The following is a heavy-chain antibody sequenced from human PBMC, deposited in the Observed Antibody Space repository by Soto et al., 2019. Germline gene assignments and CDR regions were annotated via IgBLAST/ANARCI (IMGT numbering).Heavy chain of an antibody. CDR2: ISYDGSNK. Sequence: GGSLRLSCAASGFTFSSYGMHWVRQAPGKGLEWVAVISYDGSNKYYADSVKGRFTISRDNSKNTLYLQMNSLRAEDTAVHYCAKDQSGDYLAYYYYYGMDVWGQGTTVTVSS. CDR1: GFTFSSYG. V-gene: IGHV3-30*18. CDR3: AKDQSGDYLAYYYYYGMDV. D-gene: IGHD4-17*01. J-gene: IGHJ6*02.